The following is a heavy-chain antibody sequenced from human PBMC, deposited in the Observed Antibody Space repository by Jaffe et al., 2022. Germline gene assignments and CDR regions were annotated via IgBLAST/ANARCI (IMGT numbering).Heavy chain of an antibody. CDR1: GFTFSNYA. D-gene: IGHD2-21*01. Sequence: EVQVLESGGGLVQPGTSLRLSCEASGFTFSNYAMKWVRQAPGKGLEWVSGISGSGDRTFYASSVKGRFTISRDNSKNTLYLQMDSLRVEDTALYFCARASCGSECFYCMDVWGKGTTVTVSS. V-gene: IGHV3-23*01. CDR3: ARASCGSECFYCMDV. J-gene: IGHJ6*03. CDR2: ISGSGDRT.